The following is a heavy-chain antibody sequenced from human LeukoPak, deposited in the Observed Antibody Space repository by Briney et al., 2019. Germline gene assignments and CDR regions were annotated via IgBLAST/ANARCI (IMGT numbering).Heavy chain of an antibody. CDR3: ARDGRGYSYGYVSFDY. D-gene: IGHD5-18*01. J-gene: IGHJ4*02. CDR2: ISSSSSYI. V-gene: IGHV3-21*01. CDR1: GFTFSSYS. Sequence: GGSLRLSCAASGFTFSSYSMNWVRQALGKGLEWVSSISSSSSYIYYADSVKGRFTISRDNAKNSLYLQMNSLRAEDTAVYYCARDGRGYSYGYVSFDYWGQGTLVTVSS.